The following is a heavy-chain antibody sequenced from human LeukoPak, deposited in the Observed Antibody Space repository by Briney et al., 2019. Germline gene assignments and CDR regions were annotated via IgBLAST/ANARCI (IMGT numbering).Heavy chain of an antibody. J-gene: IGHJ4*02. CDR1: DY. D-gene: IGHD7-27*01. CDR3: ASNTGTVFDY. Sequence: SETLSLTCTVSDYWSWIRQPPGQGLAWIGYVYYTGSTEYNPSLRSRVTISLEMSKHQFSLNLTSVTAADTAVYYCASNTGTVFDYWGQGALVTVSS. CDR2: VYYTGST. V-gene: IGHV4-59*01.